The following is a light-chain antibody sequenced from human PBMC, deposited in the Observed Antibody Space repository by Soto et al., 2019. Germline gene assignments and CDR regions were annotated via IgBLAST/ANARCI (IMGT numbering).Light chain of an antibody. CDR2: EVS. V-gene: IGLV2-14*01. Sequence: QSALTQPASVSGSPGQSITISCTGTSSDVGGYKYVSWYQQHPDKAPKLIIFEVSNRPSGISSRFSGSKSGNTASLTISGLQAEDEADYYCASYTSISTGVFGGGTKLTVL. CDR1: SSDVGGYKY. J-gene: IGLJ3*02. CDR3: ASYTSISTGV.